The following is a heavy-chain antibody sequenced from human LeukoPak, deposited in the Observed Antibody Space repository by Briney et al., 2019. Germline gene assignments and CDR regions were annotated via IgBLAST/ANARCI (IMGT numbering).Heavy chain of an antibody. CDR1: GFTVSSNY. D-gene: IGHD7-27*01. J-gene: IGHJ4*02. V-gene: IGHV3-53*01. CDR2: IYSGGST. CDR3: AKDRRNWGSRVDY. Sequence: GGSLRLSCAASGFTVSSNYMSWVRQAPGKGLEWVSTIYSGGSTYYADSVKGRFTIPRDNSKNTLYLQINSLRAEDTAIYYCAKDRRNWGSRVDYWGQGTLVTVSS.